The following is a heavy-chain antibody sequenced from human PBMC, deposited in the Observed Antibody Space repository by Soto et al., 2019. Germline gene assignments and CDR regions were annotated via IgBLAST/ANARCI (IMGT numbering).Heavy chain of an antibody. CDR1: GYTFTTYG. V-gene: IGHV1-18*01. J-gene: IGHJ4*02. CDR2: ISAHNGNT. CDR3: ARVASITADY. Sequence: QVQLVQSGVEVKKPGASVKVSCKASGYTFTTYGITWVRQAPGQGLEWMGWISAHNGNTNYAQKFQGRVTMTTATSTSPAYMELRSLRSDDPAVYYCARVASITADYWGQGTLVTVSS.